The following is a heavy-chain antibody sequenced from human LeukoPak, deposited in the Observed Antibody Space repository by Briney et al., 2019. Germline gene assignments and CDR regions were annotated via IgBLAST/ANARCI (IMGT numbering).Heavy chain of an antibody. V-gene: IGHV3-23*01. CDR3: AKETASDFGGAVDY. CDR1: GFTFDDYG. J-gene: IGHJ4*02. D-gene: IGHD3-10*01. CDR2: ISGSGGST. Sequence: GGSLRLSCAASGFTFDDYGMSWVRQAPGKGLEWVSAISGSGGSTYYADSVKGRFTISRDNSKNTLYLQINSLRAEDTAVYYCAKETASDFGGAVDYWGQGTLVTVSS.